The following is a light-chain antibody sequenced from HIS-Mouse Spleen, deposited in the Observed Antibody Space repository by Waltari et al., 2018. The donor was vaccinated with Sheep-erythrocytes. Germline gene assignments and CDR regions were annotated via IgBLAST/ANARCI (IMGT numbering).Light chain of an antibody. J-gene: IGLJ1*01. CDR3: CSYAGSYNHV. Sequence: QSALTQPRSVSGSPCQSVTISCTGTSSDVGGYNYVPWYQQHPGKAPKLMIYDVSKRPSGVPDRFSGSKSGNTASLTISGLQAEDEADYYCCSYAGSYNHVFATGTKVTVL. V-gene: IGLV2-11*01. CDR1: SSDVGGYNY. CDR2: DVS.